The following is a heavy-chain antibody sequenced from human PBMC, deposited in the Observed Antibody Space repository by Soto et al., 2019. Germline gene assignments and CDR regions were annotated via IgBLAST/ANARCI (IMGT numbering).Heavy chain of an antibody. CDR1: GSTLSAYS. CDR2: INSGSDTI. CDR3: ARPHLDRPTYYGLDV. J-gene: IGHJ6*02. V-gene: IGHV3-48*02. D-gene: IGHD3-16*01. Sequence: GGSLRLSCAASGSTLSAYSMNWVRQAPGKGLEWISFINSGSDTIYYGDSVKGRFTISRDNAKNALYLQMNSLRDDDTAVYYCARPHLDRPTYYGLDVWGQGTTVTVSS.